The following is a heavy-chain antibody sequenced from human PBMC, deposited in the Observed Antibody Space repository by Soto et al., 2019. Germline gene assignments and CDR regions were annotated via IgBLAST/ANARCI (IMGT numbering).Heavy chain of an antibody. J-gene: IGHJ6*02. CDR2: IDPSDSYT. CDR3: AVTATSTDYYGMDV. D-gene: IGHD2-21*02. V-gene: IGHV5-10-1*01. CDR1: GYSFTSYW. Sequence: PGESLKISCKGSGYSFTSYWISWVRQMPGKGLEWMGRIDPSDSYTNYSPSFQGHVTISADKSISTAYLQWSSLKASDTAMYYYAVTATSTDYYGMDVWGQGTTVTVSS.